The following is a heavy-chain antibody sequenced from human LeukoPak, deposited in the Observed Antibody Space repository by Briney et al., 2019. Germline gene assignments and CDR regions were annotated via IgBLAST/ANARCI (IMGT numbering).Heavy chain of an antibody. J-gene: IGHJ3*02. D-gene: IGHD3-3*01. V-gene: IGHV4-4*07. CDR2: IYTGGST. Sequence: SETLSLTCTVSGGSISSYYWSWIRQPAGKGLEWIGRIYTGGSTNYNPSLKSRVTMSVDTSKNQFSLKLSSVTAADTAVYYCARGGKNYDFWSGYYFDDAFDIWGQGTMVTVSS. CDR3: ARGGKNYDFWSGYYFDDAFDI. CDR1: GGSISSYY.